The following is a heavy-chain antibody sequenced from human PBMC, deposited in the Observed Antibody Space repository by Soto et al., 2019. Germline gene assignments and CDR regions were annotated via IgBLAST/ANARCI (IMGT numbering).Heavy chain of an antibody. V-gene: IGHV1-3*01. D-gene: IGHD4-17*01. CDR3: AREPSVPSVTTVTHNGMDV. CDR1: GYTFTSYA. Sequence: ASVKVSCKASGYTFTSYAMHWVRQAPGQRLEWMGWINAGNGNTKYSQKFQGRVTITRDTSASTAYMELSSLRSKDRAVYYCAREPSVPSVTTVTHNGMDVWGQGTTVTVSS. J-gene: IGHJ6*02. CDR2: INAGNGNT.